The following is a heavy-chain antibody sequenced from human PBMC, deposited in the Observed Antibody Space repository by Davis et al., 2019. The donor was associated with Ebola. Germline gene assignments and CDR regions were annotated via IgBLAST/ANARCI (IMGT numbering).Heavy chain of an antibody. V-gene: IGHV3-30*03. CDR3: ARMYSSSSLGFGY. CDR1: GFTFSTYG. CDR2: ISYDGSNK. J-gene: IGHJ4*02. D-gene: IGHD6-6*01. Sequence: PGGSLRLSCAASGFTFSTYGMHWVRQAPGKGLEWVAVISYDGSNKYYADSVKGRFTISRDNSKNTLYLQMNSLRAEDTAVYYCARMYSSSSLGFGYWGQGTLVTVSS.